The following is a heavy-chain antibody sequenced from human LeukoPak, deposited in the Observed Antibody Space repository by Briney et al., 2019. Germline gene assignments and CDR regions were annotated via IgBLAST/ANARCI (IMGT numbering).Heavy chain of an antibody. V-gene: IGHV1-46*04. CDR2: INPSGGST. D-gene: IGHD2-15*01. Sequence: ASVKVSCKASGYTFTNYYMHWVRQAPGQGLEWLGIINPSGGSTSYAQKLQGSVTMTRDTSTSTVYMELSSLRSEDTAVYYCARAVGIVVVVVATLDYWGQGTLVTVSS. CDR3: ARAVGIVVVVVATLDY. CDR1: GYTFTNYY. J-gene: IGHJ4*02.